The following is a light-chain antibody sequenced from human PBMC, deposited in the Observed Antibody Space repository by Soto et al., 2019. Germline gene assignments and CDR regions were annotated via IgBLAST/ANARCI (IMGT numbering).Light chain of an antibody. V-gene: IGLV2-23*01. Sequence: QSALTQPASVSGSPGQSITISCTGTSSDVGSYNLVSWYQQHPGKAPRLIIYEGSKRPSGVSERFSGSKTGNTASLTISGLQAEDEADYYCCSYATSHTWMFGGGTKLTVL. CDR3: CSYATSHTWM. CDR1: SSDVGSYNL. CDR2: EGS. J-gene: IGLJ3*02.